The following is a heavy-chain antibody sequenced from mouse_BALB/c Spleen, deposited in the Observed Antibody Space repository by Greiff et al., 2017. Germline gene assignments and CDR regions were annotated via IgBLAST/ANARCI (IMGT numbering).Heavy chain of an antibody. CDR2: IDPANGNT. V-gene: IGHV14-3*02. Sequence: EVQLQESGAELVKPGASVKLSCTASGFNIKDTYMHWVKQRPEQGLEWIGRIDPANGNTKYDPKFQGKATITADTSSNTAYLQRSSLTSEDTAVYYCARRQLGAMDYWGQGTSVTVSS. CDR3: ARRQLGAMDY. J-gene: IGHJ4*01. CDR1: GFNIKDTY. D-gene: IGHD4-1*02.